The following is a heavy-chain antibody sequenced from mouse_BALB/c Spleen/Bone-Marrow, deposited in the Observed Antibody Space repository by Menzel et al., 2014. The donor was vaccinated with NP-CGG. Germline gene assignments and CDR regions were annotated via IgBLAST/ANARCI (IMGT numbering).Heavy chain of an antibody. Sequence: DVQLQESGGGLVQPGGSLKLSCATSEFTFSDYYMYWVRQTPEKRLEWVAYISNGGGSTYYPDTVKGRFTISRDNAKNTLYLQMSRLKSEDTAMYYCARHNYDETWFAYWGQGTLVTVSA. J-gene: IGHJ3*01. CDR2: ISNGGGST. CDR1: EFTFSDYY. CDR3: ARHNYDETWFAY. D-gene: IGHD2-4*01. V-gene: IGHV5-12*02.